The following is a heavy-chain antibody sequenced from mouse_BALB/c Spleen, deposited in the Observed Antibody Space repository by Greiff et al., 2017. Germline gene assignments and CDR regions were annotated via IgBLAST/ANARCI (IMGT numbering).Heavy chain of an antibody. D-gene: IGHD2-1*01. V-gene: IGHV5-12-2*01. Sequence: EVQLVESGGGLVQPGGSLKLSCAASGFTFSSYTMSWVRQTPEKRLEWVAYISNGGGSTYYPDTVKGRFTISRDNAKNTLYLQMSSLKSEDTAMYYCARHGNGRVSYFDYWGQGTTLTVSS. CDR1: GFTFSSYT. CDR2: ISNGGGST. CDR3: ARHGNGRVSYFDY. J-gene: IGHJ2*01.